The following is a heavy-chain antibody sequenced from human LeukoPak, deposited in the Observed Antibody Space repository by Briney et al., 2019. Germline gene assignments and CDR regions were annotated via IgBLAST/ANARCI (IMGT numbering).Heavy chain of an antibody. J-gene: IGHJ4*02. D-gene: IGHD3-3*01. CDR2: IYYSGST. CDR1: GGSISSSSYY. CDR3: ARGPDRGGRFFIY. Sequence: SETLSLTCTVSGGSISSSSYYWGWIRQPPGKGLEWIGSIYYSGSTYYNPSLKSRVTISVDTSKNQFSLKLSSVTAADTAVYYCARGPDRGGRFFIYWGQGTLVTVSS. V-gene: IGHV4-39*01.